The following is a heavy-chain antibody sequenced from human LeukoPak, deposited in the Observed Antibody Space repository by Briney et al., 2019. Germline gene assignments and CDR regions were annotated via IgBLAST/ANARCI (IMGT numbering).Heavy chain of an antibody. Sequence: PGGSLRLSCAASGFTFSSYGMHWVRQAPGKGLEWVAYIQYDGSNEQYADSVKGRFSISRDGSKNILYLQMNSLRAEDTAVYYCARDLGEYYDTSDNWFDPWGQGTLVTVSS. CDR2: IQYDGSNE. D-gene: IGHD3-22*01. J-gene: IGHJ5*02. V-gene: IGHV3-30*02. CDR3: ARDLGEYYDTSDNWFDP. CDR1: GFTFSSYG.